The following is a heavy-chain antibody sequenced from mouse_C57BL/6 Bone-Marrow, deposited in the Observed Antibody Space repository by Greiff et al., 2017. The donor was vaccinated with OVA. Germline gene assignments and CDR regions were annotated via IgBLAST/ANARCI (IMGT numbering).Heavy chain of an antibody. CDR2: IYPGDGDT. J-gene: IGHJ1*03. CDR1: GYAFSSYW. V-gene: IGHV1-80*01. D-gene: IGHD1-1*01. Sequence: VQLQQSGAELVKPGASVKISCKASGYAFSSYWMNWVKQRPGKGLEWIGQIYPGDGDTNSNGKFKGKATLTADKSSSTAYMQLSSLTSEDSAVYFCARNYGSSSWYFDVWGTGTTVTVSS. CDR3: ARNYGSSSWYFDV.